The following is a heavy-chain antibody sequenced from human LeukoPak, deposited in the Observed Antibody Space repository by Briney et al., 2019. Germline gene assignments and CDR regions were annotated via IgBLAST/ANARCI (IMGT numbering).Heavy chain of an antibody. D-gene: IGHD3-3*01. CDR3: AKVRGNYYDFWSGPLDY. CDR2: IRYDGSNK. J-gene: IGHJ4*02. Sequence: GGTLTLSCAASGFTISSYGMHWVRQAPGKGLEWVAFIRYDGSNKYYADSVKGRFTIFRDSSKNTLYLQMNSLRAEDTAVYYCAKVRGNYYDFWSGPLDYWGQGTLVTVSS. V-gene: IGHV3-30*02. CDR1: GFTISSYG.